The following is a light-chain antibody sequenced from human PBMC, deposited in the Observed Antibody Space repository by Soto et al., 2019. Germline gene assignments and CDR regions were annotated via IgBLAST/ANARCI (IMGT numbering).Light chain of an antibody. V-gene: IGKV3-20*01. CDR1: QSVSSSY. CDR3: QQYNNWPPIT. Sequence: EFVLTQSPGTLSLSPGERATLSCRASQSVSSSYLAWYQQKPGQAPRLLIYGASSRATGIPDRFSGSGSGTEFTLTISSLQSEDFAVYYCQQYNNWPPITLGQGTRLEIK. CDR2: GAS. J-gene: IGKJ5*01.